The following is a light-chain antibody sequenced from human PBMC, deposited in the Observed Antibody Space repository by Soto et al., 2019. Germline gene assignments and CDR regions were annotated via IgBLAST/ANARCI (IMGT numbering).Light chain of an antibody. CDR3: AAWDDSLDGPYV. CDR2: SNN. V-gene: IGLV1-44*01. Sequence: QSVLTQPPSASGTPGQRVTISCSGSSSNIGANTVNWYQQFPGTAPKLLMYSNNQRPSGVPDRFSGSKSGTSASLAISGLQSEDEADYYCAAWDDSLDGPYVFGTGTQLTVL. CDR1: SSNIGANT. J-gene: IGLJ1*01.